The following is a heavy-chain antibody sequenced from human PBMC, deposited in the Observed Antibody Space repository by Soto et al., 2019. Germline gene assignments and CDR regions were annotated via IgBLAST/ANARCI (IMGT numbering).Heavy chain of an antibody. D-gene: IGHD5-18*01. V-gene: IGHV3-23*01. CDR3: AKDSGYSYNRQDYFGY. Sequence: GSLRLSFAASGFTFSSYAMTWVRQAPVKGLEWVSAISGGGGTSYADPVKGRFTISRDNSKNTVYLQMNSLRAEDTAVYYCAKDSGYSYNRQDYFGYGGRGTLV. J-gene: IGHJ4*02. CDR1: GFTFSSYA. CDR2: ISGGGGT.